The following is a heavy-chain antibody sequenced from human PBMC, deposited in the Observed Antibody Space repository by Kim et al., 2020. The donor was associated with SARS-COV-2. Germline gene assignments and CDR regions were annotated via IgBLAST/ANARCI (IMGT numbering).Heavy chain of an antibody. CDR1: GGSISSYY. Sequence: SETLSLTCTVSGGSISSYYWSWIRQPPGKGLEWIGYIYYSGSTNYNPSLKSRVTISVDTSKNQFSLKLSSVTAADTAVYYCARDVPYYDILTGYPRRHYYYGMDVWGQGTTVTVSS. D-gene: IGHD3-9*01. V-gene: IGHV4-59*13. CDR2: IYYSGST. CDR3: ARDVPYYDILTGYPRRHYYYGMDV. J-gene: IGHJ6*02.